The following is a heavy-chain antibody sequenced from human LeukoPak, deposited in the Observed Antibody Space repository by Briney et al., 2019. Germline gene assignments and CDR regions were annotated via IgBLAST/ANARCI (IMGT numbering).Heavy chain of an antibody. CDR2: ISYDGSNK. CDR1: GFTFSSYA. CDR3: ARAARYCSGGSCYGAYYYYGMDV. J-gene: IGHJ6*02. V-gene: IGHV3-30-3*01. D-gene: IGHD2-15*01. Sequence: PGGSLRLSCAASGFTFSSYAMHWVRQAPGKGLEWVAVISYDGSNKYYADSVKGRFTISRDNSKNTLYLQMNSLRAEDTAVYYCARAARYCSGGSCYGAYYYYGMDVWGQGTTVTVSS.